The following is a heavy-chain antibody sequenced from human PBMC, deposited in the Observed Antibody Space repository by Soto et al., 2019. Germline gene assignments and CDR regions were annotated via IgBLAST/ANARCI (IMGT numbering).Heavy chain of an antibody. CDR1: GDSVSSDSVA. V-gene: IGHV6-1*01. Sequence: PSQTLSLTCAISGDSVSSDSVAWNWIRQSPSRGLEWLGRTYYRSKWFNGYAISVKSRIITNPDTSKNQVSLQLKSVTPEDTAVYYCVRGLAAAGTTSFYYGLDVWGQGTTVTVSS. D-gene: IGHD6-13*01. CDR3: VRGLAAAGTTSFYYGLDV. J-gene: IGHJ6*02. CDR2: TYYRSKWFN.